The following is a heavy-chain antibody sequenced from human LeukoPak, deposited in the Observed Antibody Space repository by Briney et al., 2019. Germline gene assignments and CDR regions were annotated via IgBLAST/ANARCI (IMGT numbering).Heavy chain of an antibody. V-gene: IGHV4-39*07. CDR2: IFYSGST. CDR3: AKSNGYGFIDI. D-gene: IGHD3-10*01. J-gene: IGHJ3*02. Sequence: PSEPLSLTCTVSGGAISTSNYYWGWIRQPPGKGLEWIGNIFYSGSTYYGPSLKSRLTISLDTSRNQFSLKLNSVTAADTAVYYCAKSNGYGFIDIWGQGTMVTVSS. CDR1: GGAISTSNYY.